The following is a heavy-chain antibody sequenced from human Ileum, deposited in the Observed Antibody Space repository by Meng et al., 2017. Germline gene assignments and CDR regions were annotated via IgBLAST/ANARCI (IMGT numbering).Heavy chain of an antibody. J-gene: IGHJ5*02. CDR3: ARDYGGNSGWFDP. CDR1: GYTFTSYD. CDR2: MNPDSGNT. V-gene: IGHV1-8*01. D-gene: IGHD4-23*01. Sequence: QVQRGQSGAEVKKPGASVKVSCKASGYTFTSYDINWVRQASGQGLEWLGWMNPDSGNTGYAQKFQGRVTITRDTSRTTAYMELSSLRSEDTAVYYCARDYGGNSGWFDPWGQGTLVTVSS.